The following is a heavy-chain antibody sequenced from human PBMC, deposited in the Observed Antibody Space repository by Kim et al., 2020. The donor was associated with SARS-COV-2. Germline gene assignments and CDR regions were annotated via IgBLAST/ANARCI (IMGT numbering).Heavy chain of an antibody. Sequence: SETLSLTCTVSGGSISSYYWSWIRQPPGKGLEWIGYIYYSGSTNYNPSLKSRVTISVDTSKNQFSLKLSSVTAADTAVYYCARHKGTSGLTWGQGTTVTVSS. D-gene: IGHD5-12*01. CDR1: GGSISSYY. CDR2: IYYSGST. V-gene: IGHV4-59*08. J-gene: IGHJ6*02. CDR3: ARHKGTSGLT.